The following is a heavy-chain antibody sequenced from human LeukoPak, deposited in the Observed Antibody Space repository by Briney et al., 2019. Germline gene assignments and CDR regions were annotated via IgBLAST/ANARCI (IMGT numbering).Heavy chain of an antibody. J-gene: IGHJ4*02. V-gene: IGHV3-23*01. CDR1: GFTFSSYA. CDR3: ATRTRDFDY. Sequence: QAGGSLRLSCAASGFTFSSYAINWVRQAPGKGLEWVSVISGSGGSTYYADSVKGRFTISRDNSKNTLYLQMNSLRAEDTAVYYCATRTRDFDYWGQGTLVTVSS. CDR2: ISGSGGST.